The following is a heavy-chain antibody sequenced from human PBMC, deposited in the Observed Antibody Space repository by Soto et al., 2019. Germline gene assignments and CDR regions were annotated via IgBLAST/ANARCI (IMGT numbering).Heavy chain of an antibody. V-gene: IGHV4-31*03. J-gene: IGHJ4*02. Sequence: SETLSLTCTVSGGSISSGGYYWSWIRQHPGKGLEWIGYIYYSGSTYYNPSLKSRVTISVDTSKNQFSLKLSSVTAADSAVYYCARTPSGRYFDWLSPAPDYWGQGTLVTVSS. D-gene: IGHD3-9*01. CDR3: ARTPSGRYFDWLSPAPDY. CDR1: GGSISSGGYY. CDR2: IYYSGST.